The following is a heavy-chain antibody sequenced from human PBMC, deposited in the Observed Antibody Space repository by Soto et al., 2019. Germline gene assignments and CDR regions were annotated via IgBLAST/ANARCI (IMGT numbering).Heavy chain of an antibody. J-gene: IGHJ4*02. CDR3: ATMGTPATGLYYFDY. D-gene: IGHD1-7*01. CDR1: GGSISSGGYY. V-gene: IGHV4-31*03. Sequence: SETLFLTCTVSGGSISSGGYYWSWIRQHPGKGLEWIGYIYYSGSTYYNPSLKSRVTISVDTSKNQFSLNLSFVTAADTAVYYCATMGTPATGLYYFDYWGQGTLVTVSS. CDR2: IYYSGST.